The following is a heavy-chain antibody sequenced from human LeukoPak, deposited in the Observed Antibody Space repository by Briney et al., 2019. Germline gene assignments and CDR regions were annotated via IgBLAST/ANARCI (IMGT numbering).Heavy chain of an antibody. V-gene: IGHV4-59*01. Sequence: PSETLSLTCTVSGGSISSYYWSWIRQPPGKGLEWIGHIYYSGSTNYNPSLKSRVTISVDTSRNQFSLKLSSVTAADTAVYYCARDIGGTTDYWGQGTLVTVSS. J-gene: IGHJ4*02. CDR2: IYYSGST. D-gene: IGHD4-11*01. CDR1: GGSISSYY. CDR3: ARDIGGTTDY.